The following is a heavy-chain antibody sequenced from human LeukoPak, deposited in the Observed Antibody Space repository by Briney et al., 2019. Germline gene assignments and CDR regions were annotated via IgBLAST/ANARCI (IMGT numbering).Heavy chain of an antibody. CDR1: GGSISSYY. V-gene: IGHV4-59*01. D-gene: IGHD6-13*01. CDR2: IYYNGST. Sequence: SETLSLTCTVSGGSISSYYWSWTRQPPGKGLEWIGYIYYNGSTNYNPSLKSRVTISVDASKNQFSLKLSSVTAADTAVYYCARFLYSSSYAFDIWGQGTMVTVSS. CDR3: ARFLYSSSYAFDI. J-gene: IGHJ3*02.